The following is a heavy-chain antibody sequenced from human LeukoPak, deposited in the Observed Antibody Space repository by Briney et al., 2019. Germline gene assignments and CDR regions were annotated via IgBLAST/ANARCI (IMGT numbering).Heavy chain of an antibody. CDR1: GITLSNYG. V-gene: IGHV3-23*01. D-gene: IGHD3-22*01. CDR2: ISDSGGRT. J-gene: IGHJ4*02. CDR3: AKRGVVIRVILVGFHKEAYYFDS. Sequence: GGSLRLSCAVSGITLSNYGMSWVRQAPGKGLEWVAGISDSGGRTNYADSVKGRFTISRDNPKNTLYLQMNSLRDEDTAVYFCAKRGVVIRVILVGFHKEAYYFDSWGQGALVTVSS.